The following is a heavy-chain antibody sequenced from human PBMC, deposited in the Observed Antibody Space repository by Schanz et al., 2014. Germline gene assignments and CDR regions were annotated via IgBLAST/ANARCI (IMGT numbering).Heavy chain of an antibody. V-gene: IGHV3-43*01. Sequence: EVQLVESGGVVVQPGGSLRLSCAGSGFTFDDYTMHWVRQPPGKGLEWVSLVTWDGGYTYYADSVKGRFTISRDNAKNSLYLQMSSLRAEDTAVYYCAGAVATIRADSFDIWGQGTMVAVSS. D-gene: IGHD5-12*01. CDR2: VTWDGGYT. CDR1: GFTFDDYT. CDR3: AGAVATIRADSFDI. J-gene: IGHJ3*02.